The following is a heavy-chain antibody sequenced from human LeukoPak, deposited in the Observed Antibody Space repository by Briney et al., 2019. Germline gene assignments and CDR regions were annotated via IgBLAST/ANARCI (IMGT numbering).Heavy chain of an antibody. Sequence: PSETLSLTCSVSGGSITSSTYYWGWIRQPPGKGLEWIGKIYYSGSTSYNPSLESRVTISVDTSKNQFSLRLSSVTAADTAVYYCARQRMDIVVIPAGPFDYWGQGTLVTVSS. D-gene: IGHD2-2*03. CDR1: GGSITSSTYY. V-gene: IGHV4-39*01. CDR2: IYYSGST. CDR3: ARQRMDIVVIPAGPFDY. J-gene: IGHJ4*02.